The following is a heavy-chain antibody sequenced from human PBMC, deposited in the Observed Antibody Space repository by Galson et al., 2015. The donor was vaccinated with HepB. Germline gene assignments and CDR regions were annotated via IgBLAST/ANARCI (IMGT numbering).Heavy chain of an antibody. D-gene: IGHD3-3*01. V-gene: IGHV1-8*01. J-gene: IGHJ5*02. Sequence: SVKVSCKASGYTFTNYDINWVRQASGQGLEWIGWVSPDNGKTGYAQKFQGRVMMTRDTPINTAYMEVGRLRSEDTAVYYCARGGWLDRSGFYRGDGRDPWGQGTLVTVSS. CDR2: VSPDNGKT. CDR3: ARGGWLDRSGFYRGDGRDP. CDR1: GYTFTNYD.